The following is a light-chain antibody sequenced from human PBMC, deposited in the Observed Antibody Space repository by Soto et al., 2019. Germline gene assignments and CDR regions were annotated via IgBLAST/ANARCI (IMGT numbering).Light chain of an antibody. CDR1: SSDVGGYNY. V-gene: IGLV2-11*01. CDR2: DVS. Sequence: QSVLTQPRSVSGSPGQSVTISCTGTSSDVGGYNYVSWYQQHPGKAPKLMIYDVSKRPSGVPDRFSGSKSGNTASLTISGLQAEDEAEYYCGSYAGSYTPNWVFGGGTQLTVL. CDR3: GSYAGSYTPNWV. J-gene: IGLJ3*02.